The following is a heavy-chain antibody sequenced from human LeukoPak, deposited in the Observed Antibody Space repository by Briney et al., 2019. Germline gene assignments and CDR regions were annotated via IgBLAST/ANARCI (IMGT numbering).Heavy chain of an antibody. CDR2: ISASGDST. D-gene: IGHD3-16*01. CDR3: AEGGGEVFDY. Sequence: GGSLRLSCAASGFSFSSYAMSWVRQAPGKGLEWVSSISASGDSTYYADSVKGRFTISRDNSKNTVHLQMNSLRAEDTALYYCAEGGGEVFDYWGQGALVTVSS. J-gene: IGHJ4*02. V-gene: IGHV3-23*01. CDR1: GFSFSSYA.